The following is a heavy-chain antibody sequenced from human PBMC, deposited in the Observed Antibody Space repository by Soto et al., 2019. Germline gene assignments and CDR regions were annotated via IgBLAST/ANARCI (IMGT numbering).Heavy chain of an antibody. CDR1: GFTFSNFA. J-gene: IGHJ6*02. V-gene: IGHV3-23*01. CDR2: ISGSGDRT. D-gene: IGHD3-3*01. Sequence: EVQLLESGGDLVQPGGSLTLSCVASGFTFSNFAMSWVRRTPGEGLEWASSISGSGDRTYYADSVKGRFSISRVNSKNTLYLQMNSLGAEDTATYSCVKDWSGNSCPGMDVWGQGTTVTVSS. CDR3: VKDWSGNSCPGMDV.